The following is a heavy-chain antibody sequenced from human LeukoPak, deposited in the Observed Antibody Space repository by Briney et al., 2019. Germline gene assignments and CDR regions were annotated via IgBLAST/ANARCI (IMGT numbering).Heavy chain of an antibody. Sequence: SQTPSLTCAVYSGSFRGYYWSCIREPPRKGLERSGESNHSGSTNYNPSLKSRVTISVDTPKNQFSLKLSSVTAADTAVYYCARRWGYFMPAANDYGGQGTRVTVS. CDR3: ARRWGYFMPAANDY. J-gene: IGHJ4*02. CDR1: SGSFRGYY. V-gene: IGHV4-34*01. D-gene: IGHD2-2*01. CDR2: SNHSGST.